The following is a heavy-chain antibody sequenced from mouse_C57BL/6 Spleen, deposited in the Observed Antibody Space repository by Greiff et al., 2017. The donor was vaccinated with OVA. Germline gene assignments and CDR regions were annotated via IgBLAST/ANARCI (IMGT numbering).Heavy chain of an antibody. V-gene: IGHV1-4*01. D-gene: IGHD1-1*02. CDR1: GYTFTSYT. CDR3: ASGWYGQGDYAMDY. J-gene: IGHJ4*01. CDR2: INPSSGYT. Sequence: QVQLKESGAELARPGASVKMSCKASGYTFTSYTMHWVKQRPGQGLEWIGYINPSSGYTKYNPKFTDKATLTADKSSSTAYMQLSSLTAEDSAVYYCASGWYGQGDYAMDYWGQGTAVTVSS.